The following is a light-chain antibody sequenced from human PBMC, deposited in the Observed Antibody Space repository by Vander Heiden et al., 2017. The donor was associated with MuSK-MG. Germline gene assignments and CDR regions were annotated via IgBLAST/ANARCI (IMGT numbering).Light chain of an antibody. CDR2: SNN. Sequence: QSVLTQPPSASGTPGQRVTISCSGSSSNIGSNTVNWYQQLPEAAPNLLFYSNNQRRSAVPDRFSGSKSGTSASLTISGLQAEDEADYYCAAWDASLNGWVFGGGTKLTVL. CDR3: AAWDASLNGWV. J-gene: IGLJ3*02. V-gene: IGLV1-44*01. CDR1: SSNIGSNT.